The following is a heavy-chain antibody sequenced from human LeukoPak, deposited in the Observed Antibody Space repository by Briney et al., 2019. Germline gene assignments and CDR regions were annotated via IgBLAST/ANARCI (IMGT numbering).Heavy chain of an antibody. J-gene: IGHJ4*02. CDR1: GYTFTNYY. Sequence: ASVEVSCKASGYTFTNYYIHWVRQAPGQGLDWMGLINPNGGSTTYAQKFQGRVTMTRDTSTSTVYMQLSSLRSEDMAVYFCARGLGRSSGYHDYWGQGTLVTVSS. D-gene: IGHD3-22*01. V-gene: IGHV1-46*01. CDR3: ARGLGRSSGYHDY. CDR2: INPNGGST.